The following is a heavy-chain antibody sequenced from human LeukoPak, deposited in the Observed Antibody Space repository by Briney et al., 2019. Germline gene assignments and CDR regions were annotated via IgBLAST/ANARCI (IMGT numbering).Heavy chain of an antibody. CDR3: AVTNLYYYDSSGAYHAFDI. CDR2: IIPIFGTA. D-gene: IGHD3-22*01. J-gene: IGHJ3*02. V-gene: IGHV1-69*05. CDR1: GGTFSSYA. Sequence: WASVKVSCKASGGTFSSYAISWVRQAPGQGLKWMGGIIPIFGTANYAQKFQGRVTITTDESTSTAYMELSSLRSEDTAVYYCAVTNLYYYDSSGAYHAFDIWGQGTMVTVSS.